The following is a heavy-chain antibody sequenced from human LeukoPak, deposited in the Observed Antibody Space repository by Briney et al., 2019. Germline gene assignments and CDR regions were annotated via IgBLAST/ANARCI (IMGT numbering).Heavy chain of an antibody. CDR3: AKDSGGVMGF. D-gene: IGHD3-16*01. CDR1: GFTFSNYW. J-gene: IGHJ4*02. V-gene: IGHV3-74*01. Sequence: GGSLRLSCAASGFTFSNYWMHWVRQAPGKGLVWVSRISSDGSTTTYADSVKGRFTISRDNSKNTLFLQMSSLRAEDTAVYYCAKDSGGVMGFWGQGTLVTVSS. CDR2: ISSDGSTT.